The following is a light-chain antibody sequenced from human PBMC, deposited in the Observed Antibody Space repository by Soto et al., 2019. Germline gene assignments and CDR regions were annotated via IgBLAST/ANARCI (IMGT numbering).Light chain of an antibody. CDR3: QQRSNWPWT. CDR2: GAS. J-gene: IGKJ1*01. V-gene: IGKV3D-20*02. CDR1: QSVSSTY. Sequence: EIVLTQSPGTLSLSPGERATLSCRASQSVSSTYLAWYQQKPGQAPRLLIYGASSRATGTPDRFSGSGSGTDFTLTINRLEPEDFAVYYCQQRSNWPWTFGQGTKVDIK.